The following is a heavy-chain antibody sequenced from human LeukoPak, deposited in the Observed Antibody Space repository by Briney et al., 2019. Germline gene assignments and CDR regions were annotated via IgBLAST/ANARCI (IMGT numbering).Heavy chain of an antibody. CDR3: ATEDAFDI. CDR2: IYYSGST. CDR1: GGSISSSSYY. V-gene: IGHV4-39*02. Sequence: SSQTLSLTCTVSGGSISSSSYYWGWVRQPPGKGLEWIGSIYYSGSTYYNPSLKSRVTISVDTSKNQFSLKLSSVTAADTAVYYCATEDAFDIWGQGTMVTVSS. J-gene: IGHJ3*02.